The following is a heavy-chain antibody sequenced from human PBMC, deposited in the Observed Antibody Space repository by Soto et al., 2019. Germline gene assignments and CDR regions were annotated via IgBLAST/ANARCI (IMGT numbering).Heavy chain of an antibody. Sequence: VSVKVSCKASGYTFTSYGISWVRQAPGQGLEWMGWISAYNGNTNYAQKLQGRVTMTTDTSTSTAYMELRSLRSDDTAVYYCARDRRGVIAAPNQYYFDYWGQGTLVTVSS. CDR2: ISAYNGNT. J-gene: IGHJ4*02. CDR1: GYTFTSYG. D-gene: IGHD6-25*01. CDR3: ARDRRGVIAAPNQYYFDY. V-gene: IGHV1-18*01.